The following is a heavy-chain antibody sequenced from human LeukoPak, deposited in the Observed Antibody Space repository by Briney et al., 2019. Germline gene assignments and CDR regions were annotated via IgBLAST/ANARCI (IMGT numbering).Heavy chain of an antibody. D-gene: IGHD1-26*01. J-gene: IGHJ2*01. V-gene: IGHV3-48*02. CDR2: ISSSSITI. Sequence: PGGSLRLSCAASGFTFSSYNMNWVRQAPGKGLEWVSYISSSSITIYYADSVKGRFTISRDTAKNSVYLQMNSLRDEDTAVYYCARVSGDWYFDLWGRGTLVTVSS. CDR1: GFTFSSYN. CDR3: ARVSGDWYFDL.